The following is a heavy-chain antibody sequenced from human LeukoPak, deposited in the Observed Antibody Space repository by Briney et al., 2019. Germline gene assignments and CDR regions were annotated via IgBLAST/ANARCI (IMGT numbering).Heavy chain of an antibody. CDR2: ISYSGST. CDR1: GGSISSYY. Sequence: SETLSLTCTVSGGSISSYYWSWIRQPPGKGLEWIGYISYSGSTNYNPSLKSRVTISVDTSKNQFSLRLSSVTAADTAVYYYARYYCGGACYYFSDWGQGTLVTVSS. D-gene: IGHD2-21*02. CDR3: ARYYCGGACYYFSD. J-gene: IGHJ4*02. V-gene: IGHV4-59*08.